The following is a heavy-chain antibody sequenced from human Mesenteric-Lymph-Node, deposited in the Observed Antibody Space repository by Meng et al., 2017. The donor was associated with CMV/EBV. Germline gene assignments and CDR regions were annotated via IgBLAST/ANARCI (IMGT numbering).Heavy chain of an antibody. CDR1: GYSFTSYW. V-gene: IGHV5-51*01. CDR3: ARRGQQMGAMDV. CDR2: IYPGDSDT. J-gene: IGHJ6*02. D-gene: IGHD6-13*01. Sequence: KVSCKGSGYSFTSYWIGWVRQMPGKGLEWMGIIYPGDSDTRYSPSFQGQVTISVDKSVSTAYLQWSSLKASDTAMYFCARRGQQMGAMDVWGQGTTVTVSS.